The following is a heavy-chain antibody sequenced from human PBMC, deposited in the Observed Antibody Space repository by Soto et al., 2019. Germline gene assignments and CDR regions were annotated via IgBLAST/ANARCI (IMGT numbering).Heavy chain of an antibody. CDR1: GGSISSGGYS. D-gene: IGHD3-22*01. J-gene: IGHJ6*01. CDR3: ARATVEALLPFYYYSMDV. Sequence: QLQLQESGSGLVKPSQTLSLTCAVSGGSISSGGYSWSWIRQPPGKGLEWIGYIYHSGSTYYNPSLKSRVTISVDRSKNQFSLKMSSVTAADTAVYYCARATVEALLPFYYYSMDVWGQGHTAAASA. V-gene: IGHV4-30-2*01. CDR2: IYHSGST.